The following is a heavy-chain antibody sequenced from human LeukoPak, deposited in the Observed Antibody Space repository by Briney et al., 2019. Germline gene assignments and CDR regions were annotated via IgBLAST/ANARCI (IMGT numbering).Heavy chain of an antibody. CDR1: GFTFSSYA. V-gene: IGHV3-23*01. D-gene: IGHD3-3*01. CDR3: ARDPRVVPFDY. CDR2: ISGSGGST. J-gene: IGHJ4*02. Sequence: PGGSLRLSCVASGFTFSSYAMSWVRQAPGKGLEWVSSISGSGGSTYYADSVKGRFIISRDNSKNTLYLQMNSLRAEDTAVYYCARDPRVVPFDYWGQGTLVTVSS.